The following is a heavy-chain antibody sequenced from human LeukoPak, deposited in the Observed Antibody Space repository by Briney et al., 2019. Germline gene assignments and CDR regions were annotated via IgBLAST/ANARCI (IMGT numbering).Heavy chain of an antibody. V-gene: IGHV3-23*01. Sequence: GGSLRLSCAASGFTFNNYAMSWVRQAPGKGLKWVSAISASAGTTYYADSVKGRFTISRDNSENTLFLQMNSLRAEDTAVYYCAKEPREYCSSTSCPNWFDSWGQGTLVTVSS. CDR3: AKEPREYCSSTSCPNWFDS. CDR1: GFTFNNYA. CDR2: ISASAGTT. J-gene: IGHJ5*01. D-gene: IGHD2-2*01.